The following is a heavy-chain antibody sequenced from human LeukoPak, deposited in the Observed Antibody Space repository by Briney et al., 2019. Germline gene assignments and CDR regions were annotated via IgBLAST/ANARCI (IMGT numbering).Heavy chain of an antibody. CDR3: ATAGSSELLWDYAMDV. CDR1: GFTVSSNY. V-gene: IGHV3-53*04. D-gene: IGHD3-10*01. Sequence: GGSLRLSCAASGFTVSSNYMSWVRQAPGQGLDRVSLIYAGGSTYYADAVKGRFTISRHNSKNTLHLQMNSLRVEDTAVYYCATAGSSELLWDYAMDVWGQGTTVTVSS. J-gene: IGHJ6*02. CDR2: IYAGGST.